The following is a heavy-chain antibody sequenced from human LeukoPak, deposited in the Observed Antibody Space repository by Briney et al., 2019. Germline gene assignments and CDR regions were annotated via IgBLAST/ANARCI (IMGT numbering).Heavy chain of an antibody. CDR3: AKSQNYYDSSGYSSLYFDY. D-gene: IGHD3-22*01. V-gene: IGHV3-23*01. J-gene: IGHJ4*02. Sequence: RSLRLSCAASGFTFSKYAMMWVRQAPGKGLEWVSAISGSGGNTHYADSVKGRFTISRDNSRNTLYLQMNSLRAEDTAVYYCAKSQNYYDSSGYSSLYFDYWGQGTLVTVSS. CDR2: ISGSGGNT. CDR1: GFTFSKYA.